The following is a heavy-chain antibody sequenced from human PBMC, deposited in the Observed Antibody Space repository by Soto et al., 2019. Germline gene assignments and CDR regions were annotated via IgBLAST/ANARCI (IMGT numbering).Heavy chain of an antibody. D-gene: IGHD3-3*01. CDR3: ARDITYYDFWSGYTVGLSYDY. J-gene: IGHJ4*02. Sequence: ASVKVSCKASGGTFSSYAISWVRQAPGQGLEWMGGIIPNIGTANYAQKLQGRVTITADESTSTAYMELRSLRSDDTAVYYCARDITYYDFWSGYTVGLSYDYWGQGTLVTVSS. V-gene: IGHV1-69*13. CDR1: GGTFSSYA. CDR2: IIPNIGTA.